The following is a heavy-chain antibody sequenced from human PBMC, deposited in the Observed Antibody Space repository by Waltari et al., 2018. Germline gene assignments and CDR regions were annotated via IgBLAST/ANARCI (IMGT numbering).Heavy chain of an antibody. CDR2: ITHTGDS. CDR1: GASVGGFY. D-gene: IGHD2-2*01. V-gene: IGHV4-34*01. CDR3: GRAPATSWFGYSVY. Sequence: QVQLQQWGAGLLKPSETLSLTCGESGASVGGFYWSWIRQAPGKGLEWIGDITHTGDSNINPSLKSRLTISVDTSKRQFSLELTSVTPADTAVYYCGRAPATSWFGYSVYWGQGTVVTVSS. J-gene: IGHJ4*02.